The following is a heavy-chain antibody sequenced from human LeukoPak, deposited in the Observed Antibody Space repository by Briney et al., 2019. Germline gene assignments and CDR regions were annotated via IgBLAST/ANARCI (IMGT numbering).Heavy chain of an antibody. CDR2: ISTSGST. CDR1: GGSISSYY. J-gene: IGHJ4*02. CDR3: AREADYGDSVVLFDY. Sequence: ASETLSLTCTVSGGSISSYYWSWIRQPSGKGLEWIGRISTSGSTNYNPSLKSRVTISVDTSKNQFSLKLSSVTAADTAVYYCAREADYGDSVVLFDYWGQGTLVTVSS. D-gene: IGHD4-17*01. V-gene: IGHV4-4*07.